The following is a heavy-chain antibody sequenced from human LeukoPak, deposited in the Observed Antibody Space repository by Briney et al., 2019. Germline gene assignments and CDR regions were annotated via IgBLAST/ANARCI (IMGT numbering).Heavy chain of an antibody. Sequence: GGSLRLSCAASGFTVSSNYMSWVRQAPGKGLEWVSVIYSGGSTYYADSVKGRFTISRDNSKNTLYLQMNSLRAEDTAVYYCARELSSSYYYYGMDVWGRGTTVTVSS. CDR1: GFTVSSNY. V-gene: IGHV3-53*01. D-gene: IGHD6-6*01. J-gene: IGHJ6*02. CDR3: ARELSSSYYYYGMDV. CDR2: IYSGGST.